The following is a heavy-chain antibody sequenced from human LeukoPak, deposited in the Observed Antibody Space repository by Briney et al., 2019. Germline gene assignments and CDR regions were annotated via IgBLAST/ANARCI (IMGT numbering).Heavy chain of an antibody. CDR1: GGSISSYY. CDR3: ARVKGELPEA. D-gene: IGHD1-26*01. Sequence: SETLSLTCTVSGGSISSYYWSWIRQPPGKGLEWIGYIYHSGSTYYNPSLKSRVTISVDRSKNQFSLKLSSVTTADTAVYYCARVKGELPEAWGRGTLVTASS. V-gene: IGHV4-59*12. J-gene: IGHJ5*02. CDR2: IYHSGST.